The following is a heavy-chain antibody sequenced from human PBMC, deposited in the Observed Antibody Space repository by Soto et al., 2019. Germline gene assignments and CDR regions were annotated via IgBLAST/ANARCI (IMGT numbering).Heavy chain of an antibody. CDR1: GGSISSNNYY. V-gene: IGHV4-39*01. Sequence: SETLSLTCTVSGGSISSNNYYWAWIRQPPGKGLEWIGTIYYSGSTYYNPSLKSRVTISVDTSKNQFSLKLSSVTAADTAVFYCARRVLPHLATIHRDAFDIWGQGTMVTVSS. J-gene: IGHJ3*02. D-gene: IGHD5-12*01. CDR2: IYYSGST. CDR3: ARRVLPHLATIHRDAFDI.